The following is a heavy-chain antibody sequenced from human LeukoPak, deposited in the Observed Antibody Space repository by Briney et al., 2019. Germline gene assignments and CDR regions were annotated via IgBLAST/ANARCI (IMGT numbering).Heavy chain of an antibody. Sequence: GGSLRLSCAASGFTFSSYAMHWVHQAPGKGLEWVAVLSYDGSNKYYADSVKGRFTISRDNSKNTLYLQMNSLRAEDTAVYYCARDRMDYYDSSGYFDYWGQGTLVTVSS. CDR1: GFTFSSYA. CDR2: LSYDGSNK. J-gene: IGHJ4*02. D-gene: IGHD3-22*01. V-gene: IGHV3-30-3*01. CDR3: ARDRMDYYDSSGYFDY.